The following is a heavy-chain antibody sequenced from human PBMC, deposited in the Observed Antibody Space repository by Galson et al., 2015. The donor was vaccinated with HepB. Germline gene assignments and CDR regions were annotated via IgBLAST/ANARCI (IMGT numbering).Heavy chain of an antibody. CDR2: ISYDGSNK. J-gene: IGHJ5*02. CDR1: GFTFSSYA. Sequence: SLRLSCAASGFTFSSYAMHWVRQAPGKGLEWVAVISYDGSNKYYADSVKGRFTISRDNSKNTLYLQMNSLRAEDTAVYYCARDEVRGYCSSTSCGGKFDPWGQGTLVTVSS. CDR3: ARDEVRGYCSSTSCGGKFDP. D-gene: IGHD2-2*01. V-gene: IGHV3-30-3*01.